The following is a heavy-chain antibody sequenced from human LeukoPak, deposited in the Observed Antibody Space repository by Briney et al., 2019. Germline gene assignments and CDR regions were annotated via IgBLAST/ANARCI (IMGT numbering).Heavy chain of an antibody. CDR3: ARSPGGSSWYGNY. CDR2: ISSSSSTI. V-gene: IGHV3-48*01. D-gene: IGHD6-13*01. J-gene: IGHJ4*02. Sequence: GGSLRLSCAASGFTFSSYSVNWVRQAPGKGLEWVSYISSSSSTIYHADSVKGRFTISRDNAKNSLYLQMNSLRAEDTAVYYCARSPGGSSWYGNYWGQGALVTVSS. CDR1: GFTFSSYS.